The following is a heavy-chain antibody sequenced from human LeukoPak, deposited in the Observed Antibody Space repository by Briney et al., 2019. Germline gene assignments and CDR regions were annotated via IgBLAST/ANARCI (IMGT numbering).Heavy chain of an antibody. D-gene: IGHD6-19*01. Sequence: GGSLRLSCAASGFIFISYDMHWVRQAPGKGLEWVALIRFDGSNKQYGDSVKGRSTISIDNSKNTLYLQMNSLRAEETAVYYCAEVGGIALAVYYYMVVWGEGTTVTVSS. CDR2: IRFDGSNK. J-gene: IGHJ6*03. V-gene: IGHV3-30*02. CDR3: AEVGGIALAVYYYMVV. CDR1: GFIFISYD.